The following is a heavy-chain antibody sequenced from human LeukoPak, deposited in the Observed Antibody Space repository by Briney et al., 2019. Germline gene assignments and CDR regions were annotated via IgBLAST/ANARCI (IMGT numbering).Heavy chain of an antibody. V-gene: IGHV1-46*03. Sequence: GASVKVSCKAAGYTFTSYYMHWVRQAPGQGLEWMGIINPSGGSTSYDQKFQGRVTMTRDTSTSTVYMELSSLRSEDRGVYYCARGDRIAGRPGQFDLWGQGTLVTVSS. CDR2: INPSGGST. CDR1: GYTFTSYY. CDR3: ARGDRIAGRPGQFDL. J-gene: IGHJ5*02. D-gene: IGHD6-6*01.